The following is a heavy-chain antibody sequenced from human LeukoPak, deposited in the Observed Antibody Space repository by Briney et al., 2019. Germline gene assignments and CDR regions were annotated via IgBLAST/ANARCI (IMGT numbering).Heavy chain of an antibody. Sequence: PSEALALTCADSGYSISSGYYWGWIRQPPGKGLEWIGSIYHSGSTYYNPSLKSRVTISVDTSKNQFSLKLSSVTAADTAVYYCATYNTFRLGFEYWGQGTLVTVSS. CDR3: ATYNTFRLGFEY. J-gene: IGHJ4*02. V-gene: IGHV4-38-2*01. D-gene: IGHD3/OR15-3a*01. CDR1: GYSISSGYY. CDR2: IYHSGST.